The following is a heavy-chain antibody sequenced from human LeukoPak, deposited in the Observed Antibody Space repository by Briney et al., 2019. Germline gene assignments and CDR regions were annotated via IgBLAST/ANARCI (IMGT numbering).Heavy chain of an antibody. CDR1: GYSISSGYY. Sequence: PSETLSLTCTVSGYSISSGYYWGWIRQPPGKGLEWIGSIYHSGSTYYNPSLKSRVTISLDMSKNQFSVKLSSVTAADTAVYYCAIRMGPYYDSSGYSFGRGYFDYWGQGTLVTVSS. CDR2: IYHSGST. J-gene: IGHJ4*02. V-gene: IGHV4-38-2*02. D-gene: IGHD3-22*01. CDR3: AIRMGPYYDSSGYSFGRGYFDY.